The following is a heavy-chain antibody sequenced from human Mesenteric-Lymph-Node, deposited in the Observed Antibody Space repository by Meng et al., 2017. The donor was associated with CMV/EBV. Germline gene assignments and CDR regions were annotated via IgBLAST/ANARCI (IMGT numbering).Heavy chain of an antibody. J-gene: IGHJ4*02. CDR3: ARVSDFLLGRPEDFDY. CDR2: ISSFGKTI. V-gene: IGHV3-48*03. CDR1: GFTFSHFE. Sequence: GGSLRLSCAASGFTFSHFEMNWVRQAPGKGLEWVSYISSFGKTIYYADSVRGRFTISRDNAKNSLYLQMNSLRVEDTALYYCARVSDFLLGRPEDFDYWGQGTLVTVSS. D-gene: IGHD3-10*01.